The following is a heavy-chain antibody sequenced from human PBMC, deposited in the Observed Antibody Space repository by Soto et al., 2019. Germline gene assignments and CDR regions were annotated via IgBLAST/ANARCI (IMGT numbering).Heavy chain of an antibody. J-gene: IGHJ4*02. CDR2: ISWDAGST. Sequence: EVQLVESGGVVVQPGGSLRLSCAASGFTFSDHTMHWVRQAPGKGLEWVSLISWDAGSTFYADSVRGRFTISRDNSKNSLYLQMNSLRTEDTALYYCAKDGWFGELFGYFASWGQGTLVTVSS. D-gene: IGHD3-10*01. CDR3: AKDGWFGELFGYFAS. CDR1: GFTFSDHT. V-gene: IGHV3-43*01.